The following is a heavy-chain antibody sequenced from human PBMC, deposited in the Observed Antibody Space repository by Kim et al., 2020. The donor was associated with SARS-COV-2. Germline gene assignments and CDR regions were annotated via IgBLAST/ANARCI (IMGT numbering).Heavy chain of an antibody. V-gene: IGHV3-33*05. CDR2: ISYDGSNK. Sequence: GGSLRISCAASGFTFSSYGMHWVRQAPGKGLEWVAVISYDGSNKYYADSVKGRFTISRDNSKNTLYLQMNSLRAEDTAVYYCARDWKYYGSWYYGMDVWG. CDR3: ARDWKYYGSWYYGMDV. CDR1: GFTFSSYG. J-gene: IGHJ6*01. D-gene: IGHD3-10*01.